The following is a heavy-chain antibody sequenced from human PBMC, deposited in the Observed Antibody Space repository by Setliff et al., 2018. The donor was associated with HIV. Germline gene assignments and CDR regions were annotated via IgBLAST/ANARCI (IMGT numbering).Heavy chain of an antibody. CDR3: ARDAFDYTAYYYSYMDV. V-gene: IGHV1-46*01. D-gene: IGHD4-4*01. J-gene: IGHJ6*03. Sequence: ASVKVSCKASGYTFTNYYIHWVRRAPGQGLEWMGIINPSGGSTTYAQKFQGRVTMTRDTSTSTVYMELSSLRSEDTAVYYCARDAFDYTAYYYSYMDVWGKGTTVTVS. CDR1: GYTFTNYY. CDR2: INPSGGST.